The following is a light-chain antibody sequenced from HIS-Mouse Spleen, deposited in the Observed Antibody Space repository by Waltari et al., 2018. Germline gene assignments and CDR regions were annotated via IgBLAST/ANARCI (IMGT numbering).Light chain of an antibody. V-gene: IGKV4-1*01. Sequence: DIVMTQSPDSLAVSLGERATINCKSSQSVLYSSNNKNYLAWYQQKPGQPPKLLMYWASTRESGVPDRFSGSGSGTEFTLTISGLQAEDVAVDYCQQYYSTPWTFGQGTKVEIK. CDR2: WAS. CDR1: QSVLYSSNNKNY. J-gene: IGKJ1*01. CDR3: QQYYSTPWT.